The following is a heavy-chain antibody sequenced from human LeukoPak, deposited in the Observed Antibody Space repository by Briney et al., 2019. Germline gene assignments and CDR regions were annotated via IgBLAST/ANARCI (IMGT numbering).Heavy chain of an antibody. Sequence: SETLSLTCDVYRGSFSGYFWGWIRQPPGKGLEWIGSIYYSGSTYYNPSLKSRVTISVDTSKNQFSLKLSSVTAADTAVYYCARHNSGYYFLAFDIRGQGTMVTVSS. D-gene: IGHD3-22*01. CDR1: RGSFSGYF. J-gene: IGHJ3*02. CDR3: ARHNSGYYFLAFDI. CDR2: IYYSGST. V-gene: IGHV4-59*08.